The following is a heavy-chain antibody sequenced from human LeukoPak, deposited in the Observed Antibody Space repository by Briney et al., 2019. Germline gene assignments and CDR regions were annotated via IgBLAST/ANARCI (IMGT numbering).Heavy chain of an antibody. CDR3: ASTSSSWFGKDY. CDR2: ISSSSSYI. J-gene: IGHJ4*02. V-gene: IGHV3-21*01. CDR1: GLTFSNYN. D-gene: IGHD6-13*01. Sequence: PGGSLRLSCAASGLTFSNYNMNWVRQAPGKGLEWVSSISSSSSYIYYADSVKGRFTISRDNAKNSLYLQMNSLRAEDTAVYYCASTSSSWFGKDYWGQGTLVTVSS.